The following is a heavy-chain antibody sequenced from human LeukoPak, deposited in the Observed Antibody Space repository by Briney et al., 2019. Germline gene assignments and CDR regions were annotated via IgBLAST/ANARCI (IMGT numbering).Heavy chain of an antibody. Sequence: GASVKVSCKASGGTFISYAISWVRQAPGQGLEWMGGIIPIFGTANYAQKFQGRVTITADESTSTAYMELSSLRSEDTAVYYCARGYYYDSSGYYGLDAFDIWGQGTMVTVSS. J-gene: IGHJ3*02. D-gene: IGHD3-22*01. CDR2: IIPIFGTA. V-gene: IGHV1-69*13. CDR1: GGTFISYA. CDR3: ARGYYYDSSGYYGLDAFDI.